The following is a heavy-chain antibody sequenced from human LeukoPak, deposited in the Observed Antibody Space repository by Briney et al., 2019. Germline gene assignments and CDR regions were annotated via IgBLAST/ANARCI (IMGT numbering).Heavy chain of an antibody. V-gene: IGHV3-23*01. CDR2: ISGSGGST. CDR1: GFTFSSYA. CDR3: AKDPYYYDSSGYFRY. Sequence: PGGSLRLSCAASGFTFSSYAMSWVRQAPGKGLEWVSTISGSGGSTYYADSVKGRFTISRDNSKNTLYLQMNSLRVEDTAVYYCAKDPYYYDSSGYFRYWGQGTLVTVSS. J-gene: IGHJ4*02. D-gene: IGHD3-22*01.